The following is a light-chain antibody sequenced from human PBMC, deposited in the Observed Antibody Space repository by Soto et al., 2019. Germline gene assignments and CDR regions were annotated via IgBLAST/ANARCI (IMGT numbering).Light chain of an antibody. CDR1: SSDVGSYYL. J-gene: IGLJ1*01. CDR3: CSYAGRSTPYV. V-gene: IGLV2-23*01. CDR2: EGN. Sequence: QSALTQPASVSGSPGQSITISCTGTSSDVGSYYLVSWYQQHPGKAPKLMIYEGNKRPSGVSNRFSGSKSGNTASLTISGLQAEDEADYYCCSYAGRSTPYVLGTGTKVTVL.